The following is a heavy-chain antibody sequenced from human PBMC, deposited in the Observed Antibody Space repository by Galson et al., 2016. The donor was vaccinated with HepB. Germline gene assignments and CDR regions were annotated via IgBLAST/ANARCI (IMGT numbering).Heavy chain of an antibody. CDR1: GFTFTTYA. CDR3: AKGGYLYWFDY. Sequence: SLRLSCAVSGFTFTTYAMSWVRQAPGKGLEWVSSLSNSGGSTYYADSVKGRFTISRYNSKNTLYLQMNSRRAEDTAVYYCAKGGYLYWFDYWGQGTLATVSS. D-gene: IGHD2-8*02. V-gene: IGHV3-23*01. CDR2: LSNSGGST. J-gene: IGHJ4*02.